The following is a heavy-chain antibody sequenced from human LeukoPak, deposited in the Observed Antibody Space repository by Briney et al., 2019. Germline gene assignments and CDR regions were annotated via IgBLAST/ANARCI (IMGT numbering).Heavy chain of an antibody. J-gene: IGHJ4*02. CDR2: ISSNGAYT. D-gene: IGHD6-19*01. CDR1: GFTFSNYW. CDR3: ASALPGVVVAGPPLGY. Sequence: SGGSLRLSCAASGFTFSNYWMHWVRHTPGKGLMWVSRISSNGAYTIYADSVKGRFTISRDNAMQTVSLQMNSLRAEDTAVYFCASALPGVVVAGPPLGYWGQGILVSVSS. V-gene: IGHV3-74*01.